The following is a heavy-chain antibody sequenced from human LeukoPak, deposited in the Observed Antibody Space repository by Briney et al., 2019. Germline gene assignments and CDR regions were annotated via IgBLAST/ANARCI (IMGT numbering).Heavy chain of an antibody. Sequence: PSETLSLTCTVAGVSISSSNSYWGWLRQPPGKGLEWIGSIYYSGSTYYNPSLKSRVTISVDTSKNQFSLKLSSVTAADTAVYYCARTRYYYNSRSYGAPYYFDYWGQGTLVTVSS. V-gene: IGHV4-39*01. D-gene: IGHD3-10*01. J-gene: IGHJ4*02. CDR3: ARTRYYYNSRSYGAPYYFDY. CDR2: IYYSGST. CDR1: GVSISSSNSY.